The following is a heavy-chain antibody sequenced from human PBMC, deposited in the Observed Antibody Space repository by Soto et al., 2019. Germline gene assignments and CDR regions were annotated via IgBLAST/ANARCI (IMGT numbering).Heavy chain of an antibody. Sequence: PSETLSLTCTVSGGSISSYYWSWIRQPPGKGLEWIGYIYYSGSTNYNPSLKSRVTISVDTSKNQFSLKLSSVTAADTAVYYCARDFWSGRGYFQHWGQGTLVTVSS. D-gene: IGHD3-3*01. V-gene: IGHV4-59*01. CDR1: GGSISSYY. J-gene: IGHJ1*01. CDR3: ARDFWSGRGYFQH. CDR2: IYYSGST.